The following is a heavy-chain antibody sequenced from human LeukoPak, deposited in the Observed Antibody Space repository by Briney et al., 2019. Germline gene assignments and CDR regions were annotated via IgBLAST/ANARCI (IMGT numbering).Heavy chain of an antibody. J-gene: IGHJ3*02. V-gene: IGHV4-59*01. CDR2: IYDSGST. CDR3: ARGPVLPLRAFDI. D-gene: IGHD3-10*01. CDR1: GGSISSYY. Sequence: SETLSLTCTVSGGSISSYYWSWIRQPPGKGLEWIGYIYDSGSTNYNPSLKSRVTISVDTSKNQFSLKLSSVTAADTAVYYCARGPVLPLRAFDIWGQGTMVTVSS.